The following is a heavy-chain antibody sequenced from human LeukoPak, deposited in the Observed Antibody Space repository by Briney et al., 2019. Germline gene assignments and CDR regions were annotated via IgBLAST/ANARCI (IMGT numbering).Heavy chain of an antibody. CDR2: INPNSGDT. CDR1: GYTFTGYF. Sequence: VASVKVSCKASGYTFTGYFMNWVRQAPGQGLEWMGWINPNSGDTTYAQKFQGRVTMTRDTSTSTANMELSRLRSDDTAVYYCARAQYYYPHHYYVYWGQGTLVTVSS. CDR3: ARAQYYYPHHYYVY. J-gene: IGHJ4*02. V-gene: IGHV1-2*02. D-gene: IGHD3-10*01.